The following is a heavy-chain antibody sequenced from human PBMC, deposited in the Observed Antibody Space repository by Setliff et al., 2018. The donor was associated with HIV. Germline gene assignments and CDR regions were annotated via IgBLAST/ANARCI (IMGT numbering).Heavy chain of an antibody. D-gene: IGHD4-17*01. Sequence: GGSLRLSCAASGFTVSSNYMSWVRQAPGKGLEWVSVIYSGGSTYYADSVKGRFTISRDNSKNTLYLQMNSLRAEDTAVYYCARGSVGDYGDYGAYFDYWGQGTLVTVSS. CDR3: ARGSVGDYGDYGAYFDY. CDR2: IYSGGST. V-gene: IGHV3-53*01. J-gene: IGHJ4*02. CDR1: GFTVSSNY.